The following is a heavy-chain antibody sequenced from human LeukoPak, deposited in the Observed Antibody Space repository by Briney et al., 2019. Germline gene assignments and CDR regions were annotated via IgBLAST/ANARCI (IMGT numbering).Heavy chain of an antibody. CDR3: AKYDYGDYYYFDY. CDR1: GFTFSSYA. J-gene: IGHJ4*02. V-gene: IGHV3-30-3*01. Sequence: GRSLRLSCAASGFTFSSYAMHWVRQAPGKGLEWVAVISYDGSNKYYADSVKGRFTISRDNSKNTLYLQMNSLRAEDTAVYYCAKYDYGDYYYFDYWGQGTLVTVSS. CDR2: ISYDGSNK. D-gene: IGHD4-17*01.